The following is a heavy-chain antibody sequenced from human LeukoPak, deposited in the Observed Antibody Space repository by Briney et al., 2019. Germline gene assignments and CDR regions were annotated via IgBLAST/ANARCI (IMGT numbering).Heavy chain of an antibody. Sequence: GGSLRLSCAASGFAFSNCWMSWVRQAPGKGLEWVSYITFSSSIIYYADSVKGRFTISRDNAKNSLYLQMNSLRAEDTAVYYCARDRLHYGEYEKTFDYWGQGTLVSVSS. J-gene: IGHJ4*02. D-gene: IGHD4-17*01. CDR2: ITFSSSII. CDR1: GFAFSNCW. V-gene: IGHV3-48*01. CDR3: ARDRLHYGEYEKTFDY.